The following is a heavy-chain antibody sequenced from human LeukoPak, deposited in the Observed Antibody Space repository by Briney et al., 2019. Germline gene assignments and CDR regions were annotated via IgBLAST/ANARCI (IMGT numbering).Heavy chain of an antibody. Sequence: GGSLRLSCAASGFTLSSYWMHWVRHAPGKWLVWVASITGVGINTSYADSVNGRFAISRDNAKNTLYLQVSSLRADDTAVYYCSRDFRNLGMDVWGQGTTVTVSS. J-gene: IGHJ6*02. CDR3: SRDFRNLGMDV. V-gene: IGHV3-74*01. CDR2: ITGVGINT. D-gene: IGHD1-14*01. CDR1: GFTLSSYW.